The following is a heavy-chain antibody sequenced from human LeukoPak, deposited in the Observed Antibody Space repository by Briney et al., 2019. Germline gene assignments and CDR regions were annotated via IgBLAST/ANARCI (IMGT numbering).Heavy chain of an antibody. D-gene: IGHD5-12*01. Sequence: AGSLRLSCAASRCIFSNYYMSWIRQTPAKGLEWIANIGTDGSSENYADSAKGRFTISRDNARNSLFLQMSSLRVEDTAVYFCARAGTYSGYKVFDTWGQGTVVTVAS. CDR3: ARAGTYSGYKVFDT. J-gene: IGHJ5*02. CDR2: IGTDGSSE. V-gene: IGHV3-11*01. CDR1: RCIFSNYY.